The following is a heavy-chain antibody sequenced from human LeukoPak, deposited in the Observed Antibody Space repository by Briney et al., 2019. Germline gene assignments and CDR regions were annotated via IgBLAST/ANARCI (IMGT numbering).Heavy chain of an antibody. J-gene: IGHJ2*01. Sequence: GGSLRPSCAASAFTFSSYWMHWVRQAPGKGLVWVSRINSDGSSTNYADSVKGRFTISRDNAKNTLYLQMNSLRAEDTAMYYCARGSDCSGGSCYSYWYFDLWGRGTLVTVSS. CDR2: INSDGSST. CDR1: AFTFSSYW. CDR3: ARGSDCSGGSCYSYWYFDL. V-gene: IGHV3-74*01. D-gene: IGHD2-15*01.